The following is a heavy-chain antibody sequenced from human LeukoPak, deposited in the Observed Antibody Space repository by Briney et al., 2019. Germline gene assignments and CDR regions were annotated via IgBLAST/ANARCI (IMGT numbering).Heavy chain of an antibody. D-gene: IGHD3-9*01. CDR3: ARSYYDILTGYSWFDP. J-gene: IGHJ5*02. Sequence: GESLKISCKGFGYSFTSYWIGWVRQMPGKGLEWMGIIYPGDSDTRYSPSFQGQVTISADKSISTAYLQWSSLKASDTAMYYCARSYYDILTGYSWFDPWGQGTLVTVSS. CDR1: GYSFTSYW. CDR2: IYPGDSDT. V-gene: IGHV5-51*01.